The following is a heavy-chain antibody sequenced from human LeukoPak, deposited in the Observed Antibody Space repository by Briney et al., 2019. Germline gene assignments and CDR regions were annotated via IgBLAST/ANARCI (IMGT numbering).Heavy chain of an antibody. CDR3: AKLRFRSIAAAGTNNWFDP. V-gene: IGHV3-23*01. CDR2: ISGSGGST. Sequence: PGGSLRLSCVASGFTFSTYAMTWVRQAPGKGLEWVSAISGSGGSTYYADSVKGRFTISRDNSKNTPYLQMNSLRAEDTAVYYCAKLRFRSIAAAGTNNWFDPWGQGTLVTVSS. CDR1: GFTFSTYA. J-gene: IGHJ5*02. D-gene: IGHD6-13*01.